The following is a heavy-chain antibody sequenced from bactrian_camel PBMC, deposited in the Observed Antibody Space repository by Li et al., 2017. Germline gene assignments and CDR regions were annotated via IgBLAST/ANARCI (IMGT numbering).Heavy chain of an antibody. CDR1: GNIFNTHC. CDR3: AQDAWYGNAWYLLY. CDR2: IYTDGVTI. D-gene: IGHD6*01. Sequence: HVQLVESGGASVQAGGSLTLSCAASGNIFNTHCVAWFRQAPGKEREGVAVIYTDGVTIYYDDSVKGRFTISRDNAKNTLYLSLNSLKTEDTAMYYCAQDAWYGNAWYLLYWGQGTQVTVS. V-gene: IGHV3S54*01. J-gene: IGHJ4*01.